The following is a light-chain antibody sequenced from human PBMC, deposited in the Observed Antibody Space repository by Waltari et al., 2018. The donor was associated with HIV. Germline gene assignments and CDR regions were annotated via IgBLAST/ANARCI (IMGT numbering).Light chain of an antibody. CDR1: TSNVGGFNY. CDR2: DVI. Sequence: QSALTQPPSASGSPGPSVTLSCPGTTSNVGGFNYVSCHQQHPGKAPNPMIYDVIKRPSGVPDRFSGSKSGNTASLTISGLQAEDEADYYCSSYTSSSTHYVFGTGTKVTVL. CDR3: SSYTSSSTHYV. V-gene: IGLV2-8*01. J-gene: IGLJ1*01.